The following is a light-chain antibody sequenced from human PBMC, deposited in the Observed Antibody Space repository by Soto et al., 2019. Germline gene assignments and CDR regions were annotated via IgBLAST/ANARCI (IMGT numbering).Light chain of an antibody. CDR2: QVS. V-gene: IGLV2-8*01. CDR3: SSYAGSSNV. Sequence: QSALTQPPSASGSPGQSVTISCTGTGSDVGAYEYVSWYQQHPGRAPKLIVYQVSQRPSGVPDRFSGSKSGNTASLTVSGLQAEDEADSYCSSYAGSSNVFGTGTKLTVL. CDR1: GSDVGAYEY. J-gene: IGLJ1*01.